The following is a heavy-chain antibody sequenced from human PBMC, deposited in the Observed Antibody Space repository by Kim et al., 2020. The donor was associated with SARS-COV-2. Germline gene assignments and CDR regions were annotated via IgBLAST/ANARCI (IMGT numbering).Heavy chain of an antibody. CDR2: IYYSGST. CDR3: ARGLVEYSGYDEPYYFDY. V-gene: IGHV4-31*03. J-gene: IGHJ4*02. D-gene: IGHD5-12*01. CDR1: GGSISSGGYY. Sequence: SETLSLTCTVSGGSISSGGYYWSWIRQHPGKGLEWIGYIYYSGSTYYNPSLKSRVTISVDTSKNQFSLKLSSVTAADTAVYYCARGLVEYSGYDEPYYFDYWGQGTLVTVSS.